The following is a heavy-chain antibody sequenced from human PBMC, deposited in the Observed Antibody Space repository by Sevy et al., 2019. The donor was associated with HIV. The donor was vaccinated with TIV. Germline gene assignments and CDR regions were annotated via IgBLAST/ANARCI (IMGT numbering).Heavy chain of an antibody. J-gene: IGHJ4*02. V-gene: IGHV4-59*01. CDR1: GGSISSYF. CDR3: ARDSTTRPRVLDY. CDR2: IYFTGNT. Sequence: SETLSLTCSVSGGSISSYFWTWVRQSPGKGLEWIGNIYFTGNTDYSPSLKSRVSLSLDTSKSQFSLTLKSVTAADTAIYFCARDSTTRPRVLDYWGQGTLITVSS. D-gene: IGHD1-1*01.